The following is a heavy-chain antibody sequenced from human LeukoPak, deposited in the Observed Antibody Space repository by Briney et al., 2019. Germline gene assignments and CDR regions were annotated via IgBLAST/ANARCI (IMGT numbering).Heavy chain of an antibody. J-gene: IGHJ4*02. Sequence: SETLSLTCAVYGGSFSGYYWSWIRQPPGKGLEWIGEINHSGSTNYNPSLKSRVTISVDTSKNQFSLKLSSVTAADTAVYYCTRAIPGYSSSWYDYWGQGTLVTVSS. V-gene: IGHV4-34*01. CDR1: GGSFSGYY. CDR3: TRAIPGYSSSWYDY. D-gene: IGHD6-13*01. CDR2: INHSGST.